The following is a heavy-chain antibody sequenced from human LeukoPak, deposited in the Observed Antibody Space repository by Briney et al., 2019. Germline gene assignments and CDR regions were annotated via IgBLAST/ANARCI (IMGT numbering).Heavy chain of an antibody. CDR2: IYYSGTT. J-gene: IGHJ4*02. V-gene: IGHV4-34*01. D-gene: IGHD2-2*02. Sequence: PSETLSLTCAVYGGSFSGYYWSWIRQPPGKGLEWIGSIYYSGTTYYSPSLKSRVTISVDTSKNQFSLRLSSVTAADTAVYYCARLNDCSSISCYNYWGQGTLVTVSS. CDR3: ARLNDCSSISCYNY. CDR1: GGSFSGYY.